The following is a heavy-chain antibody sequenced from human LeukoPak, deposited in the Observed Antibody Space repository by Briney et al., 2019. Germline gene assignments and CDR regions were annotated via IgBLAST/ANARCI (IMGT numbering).Heavy chain of an antibody. Sequence: GGSLRLSCAASGFTFSSYWMHWVRQAPGKGLVWVSRINSDGSNTRYVDSVKGRFTISRDNAKNTLYLQMNSQRAEDTAVYYCAKDRFYDYVRGSYRYTGPNYFDYWGQGILVTVSS. V-gene: IGHV3-74*01. CDR1: GFTFSSYW. J-gene: IGHJ4*02. D-gene: IGHD3-16*02. CDR3: AKDRFYDYVRGSYRYTGPNYFDY. CDR2: INSDGSNT.